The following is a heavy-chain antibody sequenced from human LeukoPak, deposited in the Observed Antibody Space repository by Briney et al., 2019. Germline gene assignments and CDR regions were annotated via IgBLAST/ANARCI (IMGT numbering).Heavy chain of an antibody. D-gene: IGHD3-9*01. V-gene: IGHV1-18*04. CDR3: AREGVDVLTGSTYYFDY. J-gene: IGHJ4*02. Sequence: ASVKVSCKASGYTFTNHAINWVRQAPGQGLEWMGWISTYNDNTKYAQNFQGRVTMTTDTSTSTAYMEPRSLRSDDTAVYYCAREGVDVLTGSTYYFDYWGQGTLVTVSS. CDR2: ISTYNDNT. CDR1: GYTFTNHA.